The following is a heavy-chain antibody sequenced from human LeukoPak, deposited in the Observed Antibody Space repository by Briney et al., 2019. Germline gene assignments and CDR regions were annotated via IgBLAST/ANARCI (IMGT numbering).Heavy chain of an antibody. Sequence: ASVKVSCKASGYTFTGYYMHWVRQAPGQGLEWMGGFDPEDGETIYAQKFQGRVTMTEDTSTDTAYMELSSLRSEDTAVYYCATLNYDFWSGKPYHFDPWGQGTLVTVSS. D-gene: IGHD3-3*01. V-gene: IGHV1-24*01. CDR1: GYTFTGYY. J-gene: IGHJ5*02. CDR2: FDPEDGET. CDR3: ATLNYDFWSGKPYHFDP.